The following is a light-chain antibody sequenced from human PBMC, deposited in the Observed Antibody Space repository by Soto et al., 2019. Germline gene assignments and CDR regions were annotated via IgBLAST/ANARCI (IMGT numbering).Light chain of an antibody. Sequence: EIVMTQSPATLSVSPGERATLSCRASQSVGSNLAWYQQKPGQAPSLLIYGASTRATGMPARFSGSGSGTEFTLTISSLQSEDFAVYLCQHHYNGPITFGQGTRLEIK. J-gene: IGKJ5*01. V-gene: IGKV3-15*01. CDR3: QHHYNGPIT. CDR2: GAS. CDR1: QSVGSN.